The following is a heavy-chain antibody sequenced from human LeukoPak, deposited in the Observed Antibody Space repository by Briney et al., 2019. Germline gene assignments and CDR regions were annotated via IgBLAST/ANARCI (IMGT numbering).Heavy chain of an antibody. J-gene: IGHJ4*02. V-gene: IGHV4-39*07. CDR1: GGSISSSSYY. Sequence: PSETLSLTCTVSGGSISSSSYYWGWTRQPPGKGLEWIGSIYYSGSTYYNPSLKSRVTISVDKSKNQFSLKLSSVTAADTAVYYCARDRRYYDSSGNIRGFDYWGQGTLVTVSS. CDR3: ARDRRYYDSSGNIRGFDY. D-gene: IGHD3-22*01. CDR2: IYYSGST.